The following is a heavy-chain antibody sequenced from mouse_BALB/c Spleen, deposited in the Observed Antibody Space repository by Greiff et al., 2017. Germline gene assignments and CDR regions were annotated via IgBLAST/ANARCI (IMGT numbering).Heavy chain of an antibody. CDR2: ISSGGSYT. CDR3: TREGNWDPFAY. J-gene: IGHJ3*01. Sequence: EVQLVESGGGLVKPGGSLKLSCAASGFTFSSYTMSWVRQTPEKRLEWVATISSGGSYTYYPDSVKGRFTISRDNAKNTLYLQMSSLKSEDTAMYYCTREGNWDPFAYWGQGTLVTVSA. D-gene: IGHD4-1*01. CDR1: GFTFSSYT. V-gene: IGHV5-6-4*01.